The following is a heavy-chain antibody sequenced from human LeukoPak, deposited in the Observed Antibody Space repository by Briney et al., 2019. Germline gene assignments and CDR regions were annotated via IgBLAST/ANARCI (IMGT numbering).Heavy chain of an antibody. V-gene: IGHV4-59*01. CDR1: GGSISSYY. D-gene: IGHD2-2*01. J-gene: IGHJ6*02. CDR3: ARDGEVPAASRYYGMDV. CDR2: IYYSGST. Sequence: SETLSLTCTVSGGSISSYYWSWIRQPPGKGLEWIGYIYYSGSTDYNPSLKSRVTISVDTSKNQFSLKLSSVTAADTAVYYCARDGEVPAASRYYGMDVWGQGTTVTVSS.